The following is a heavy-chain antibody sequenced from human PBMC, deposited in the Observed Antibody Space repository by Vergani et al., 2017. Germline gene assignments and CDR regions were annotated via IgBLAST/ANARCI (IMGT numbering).Heavy chain of an antibody. V-gene: IGHV1-69*09. Sequence: QVQLVQSGAEVKKPGSSVKVSCKASGGTFSSYTISWVRQAPGQGLEWMGRIIPILGIANYAQKFQGRVTITADKSTSTAYMELSRLRSEDTAVYYCARSIAAANYYYYGMDVWGQGTTVTVSS. CDR3: ARSIAAANYYYYGMDV. CDR1: GGTFSSYT. D-gene: IGHD6-13*01. CDR2: IIPILGIA. J-gene: IGHJ6*02.